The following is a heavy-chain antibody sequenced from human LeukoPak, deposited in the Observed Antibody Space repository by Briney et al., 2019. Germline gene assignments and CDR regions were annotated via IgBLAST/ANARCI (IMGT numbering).Heavy chain of an antibody. J-gene: IGHJ6*03. Sequence: GGSLRLSCAASGFTFSSYSMNWVRQAPGKGLEWVSSISSSSSYIYYADSVKGRFTISRDNSNHMLFLHMNSLRAEDTAIYYCAKQPYNYYYLDVWGKGTTVTVSS. CDR1: GFTFSSYS. CDR2: ISSSSSYI. V-gene: IGHV3-21*04. CDR3: AKQPYNYYYLDV. D-gene: IGHD2-21*01.